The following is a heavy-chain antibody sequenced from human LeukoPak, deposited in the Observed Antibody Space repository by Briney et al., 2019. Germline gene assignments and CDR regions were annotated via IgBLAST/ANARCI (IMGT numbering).Heavy chain of an antibody. J-gene: IGHJ4*02. Sequence: PGGSLRLSCAASGFTFSSYGMHWVCQAPGKGLEWVAFIRYEGSNKYYADSVKGRFTISRDNSKNTLYLQMNSLRAEDTAVYSCAKVRSTYYDFWSSYSGFDYWGQGTLETVSS. CDR3: AKVRSTYYDFWSSYSGFDY. D-gene: IGHD3-3*01. CDR2: IRYEGSNK. V-gene: IGHV3-30*02. CDR1: GFTFSSYG.